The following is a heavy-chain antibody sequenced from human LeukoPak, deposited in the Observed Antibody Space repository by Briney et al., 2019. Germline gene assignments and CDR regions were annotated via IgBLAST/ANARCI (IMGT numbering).Heavy chain of an antibody. D-gene: IGHD1-14*01. CDR3: ARRSITGTTADY. J-gene: IGHJ4*02. V-gene: IGHV1-18*01. CDR1: GYTFTRYG. CDR2: ISGYNTNA. Sequence: ASVKVSCKASGYTFTRYGVAWVREAPGQGPEWMGWISGYNTNAHYAQSVQGRVTLTTDTSTSTAYMELRSLRSDDTAVYYCARRSITGTTADYWGQGTLVTVSS.